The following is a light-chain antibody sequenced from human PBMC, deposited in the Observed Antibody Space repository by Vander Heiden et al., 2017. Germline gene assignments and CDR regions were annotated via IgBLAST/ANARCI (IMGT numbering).Light chain of an antibody. V-gene: IGKV1-39*01. CDR3: QQCYSTPVT. CDR1: QSISNY. J-gene: IGKJ3*01. Sequence: DIQMTQSPSSLSASVGDRVSITCRASQSISNYLNWYQQKPGKAPKLLVYAASSLKRGVPPRFSGSRSGTDFTLSISSLQPEDFATYYCQQCYSTPVTFGPGTRVDIK. CDR2: AAS.